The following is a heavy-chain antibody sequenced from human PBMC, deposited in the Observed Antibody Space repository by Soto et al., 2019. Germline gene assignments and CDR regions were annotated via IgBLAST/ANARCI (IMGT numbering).Heavy chain of an antibody. CDR3: AKASRSDSSGYSSYGMDV. Sequence: PGGSLRLSCAASGFTFSSYAMSWVRQAPGKGLEWVSAISGSGGSTYYADSVKGRFTISRDNSKNTLYLQMNSLRAEDTAVYYCAKASRSDSSGYSSYGMDVWGQGTTVTVSS. V-gene: IGHV3-23*01. D-gene: IGHD3-22*01. CDR2: ISGSGGST. CDR1: GFTFSSYA. J-gene: IGHJ6*02.